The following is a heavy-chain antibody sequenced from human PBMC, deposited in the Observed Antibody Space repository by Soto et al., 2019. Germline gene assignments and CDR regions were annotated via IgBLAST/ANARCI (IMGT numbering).Heavy chain of an antibody. V-gene: IGHV3-30*18. Sequence: QVQLVESGGGVVQPGRSLRLSCAASGFTFSNYGMHWVRQAPGKGLEWVAVISFDGNNKYYAESVKGRFIISRDKSKNTLYLQMHSLRADDTAVYYCAKDVEWELLNPYYGMDVWGQGTTVTVSS. CDR2: ISFDGNNK. D-gene: IGHD1-26*01. CDR3: AKDVEWELLNPYYGMDV. CDR1: GFTFSNYG. J-gene: IGHJ6*02.